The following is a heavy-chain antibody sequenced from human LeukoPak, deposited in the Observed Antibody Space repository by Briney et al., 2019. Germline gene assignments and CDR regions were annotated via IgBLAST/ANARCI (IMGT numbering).Heavy chain of an antibody. CDR1: GGSFSGYY. CDR2: INHSGST. CDR3: ASSPWSGYFYFDY. J-gene: IGHJ4*02. D-gene: IGHD3-3*01. V-gene: IGHV4-34*01. Sequence: SETLSLTCAVYGGSFSGYYWSWIRQPPGKRLEWIGEINHSGSTNYNPSLKSRVTISVDTSKNQFSLKLSSVTAADTAVYYCASSPWSGYFYFDYWGQGTLVTVSS.